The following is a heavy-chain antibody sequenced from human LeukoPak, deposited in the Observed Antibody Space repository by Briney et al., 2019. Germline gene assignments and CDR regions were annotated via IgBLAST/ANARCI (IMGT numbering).Heavy chain of an antibody. CDR3: ARGSYYYGSGIPFDP. J-gene: IGHJ5*02. D-gene: IGHD3-10*01. CDR1: GYTFTSYD. CDR2: MNPNSGNT. V-gene: IGHV1-8*03. Sequence: ASVKVSCKASGYTFTSYDINWVRQATGQGLEWMGWMNPNSGNTGYAQKFQGRVTITRNTSISTAYMELSSLRSEDTAVYYCARGSYYYGSGIPFDPRGQGTLVTVSS.